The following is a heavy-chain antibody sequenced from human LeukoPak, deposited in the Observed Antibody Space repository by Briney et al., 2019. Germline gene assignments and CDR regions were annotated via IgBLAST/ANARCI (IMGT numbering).Heavy chain of an antibody. Sequence: GGSLRLSCVASGFPFSSYWMTWVRQAPGTGLEWVAIIKEDGSETYSMDSVKGRFTISRDNAKNSLYLQMNSLRGDDTAVYYCARVIWRQLAPFDYWGQGALVTVSS. CDR2: IKEDGSET. V-gene: IGHV3-7*03. CDR3: ARVIWRQLAPFDY. J-gene: IGHJ4*02. CDR1: GFPFSSYW. D-gene: IGHD6-13*01.